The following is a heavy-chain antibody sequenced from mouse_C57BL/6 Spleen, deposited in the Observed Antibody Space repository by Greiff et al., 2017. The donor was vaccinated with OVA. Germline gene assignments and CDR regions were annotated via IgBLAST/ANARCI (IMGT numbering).Heavy chain of an antibody. V-gene: IGHV7-3*01. D-gene: IGHD2-1*01. Sequence: EVNVVESGGGLVQPGGSLSLSCAASGFTFTDYYMSWVRQPPGKALEWLGFIRNKANGYTTEYSASVKGRFTISRDNSQSILYLQMNALRAEDSATYYCARSSLPPLMDYWGQGTSVTVSS. J-gene: IGHJ4*01. CDR1: GFTFTDYY. CDR2: IRNKANGYTT. CDR3: ARSSLPPLMDY.